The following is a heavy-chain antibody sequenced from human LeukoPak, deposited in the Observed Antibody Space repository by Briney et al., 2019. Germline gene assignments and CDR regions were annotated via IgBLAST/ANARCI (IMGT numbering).Heavy chain of an antibody. CDR3: ASAGRGYSNSLYYLDV. Sequence: SVKVSCKASGGTSSSNTVTWVRQAPGQGLEWMGRIIPMLGITNYAQKFQDRVTITADKSTSTAYMELSSLRSEDTAVYYCASAGRGYSNSLYYLDVWGRGTTVTVSS. CDR2: IIPMLGIT. V-gene: IGHV1-69*02. CDR1: GGTSSSNT. D-gene: IGHD4-11*01. J-gene: IGHJ6*03.